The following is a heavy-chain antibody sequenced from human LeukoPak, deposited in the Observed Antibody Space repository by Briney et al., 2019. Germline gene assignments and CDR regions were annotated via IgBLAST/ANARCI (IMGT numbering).Heavy chain of an antibody. V-gene: IGHV1-2*02. CDR1: VYTFTGYF. CDR3: ARGRGAATTVVTATLDDY. Sequence: ASVKVSCKASVYTFTGYFMHWVRQAPGQGLEWMGWINPNSGGTKYAQKFQGRVTMTRDKSITTAYMELSRLTSDDTAVYYCARGRGAATTVVTATLDDYWGQGTLVTLS. D-gene: IGHD4-23*01. J-gene: IGHJ4*02. CDR2: INPNSGGT.